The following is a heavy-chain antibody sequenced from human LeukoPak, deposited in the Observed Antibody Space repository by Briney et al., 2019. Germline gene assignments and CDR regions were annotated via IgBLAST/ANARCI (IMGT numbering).Heavy chain of an antibody. Sequence: PSETLSLTCTVSGYSISSGYYWGWIRQPPGKGLEWIGSIYHSGSTYYNPSLKSRVTISVDTSKNQFSLKLTSVTAADTAVYYCARSFLGSSSLDYWGQGTLVTVSS. CDR3: ARSFLGSSSLDY. CDR2: IYHSGST. CDR1: GYSISSGYY. V-gene: IGHV4-38-2*02. J-gene: IGHJ4*02. D-gene: IGHD6-6*01.